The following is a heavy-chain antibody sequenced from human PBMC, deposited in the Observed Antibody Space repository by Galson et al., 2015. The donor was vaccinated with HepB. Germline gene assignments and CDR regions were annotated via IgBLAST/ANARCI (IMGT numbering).Heavy chain of an antibody. CDR1: GFPFNNAW. V-gene: IGHV3-15*01. D-gene: IGHD2-8*02. Sequence: SLRLSCAASGFPFNNAWMTWVRQAPGMGLEWVGRIKSKTDGETTDYAAPAKGRFTISRDDSKNRLYQQMNSLKTEDTAVYYCTTDVYYSTYWSWLDPWGQGTLVTVSS. J-gene: IGHJ5*02. CDR2: IKSKTDGETT. CDR3: TTDVYYSTYWSWLDP.